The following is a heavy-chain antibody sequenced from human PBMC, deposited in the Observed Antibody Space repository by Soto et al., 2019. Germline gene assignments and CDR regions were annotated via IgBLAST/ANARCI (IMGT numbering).Heavy chain of an antibody. Sequence: QVQLVQSGAEVKKPGASVKVSCKASVYTFTSYGISWVRQAPVQGLEWMVWISAYNGNTNYAQKLQGRVTMTTDTSTRTAYMELRSLKSDDQAVYYCARSLEADGIFDYWGQGTLFTVSS. V-gene: IGHV1-18*01. CDR1: VYTFTSYG. J-gene: IGHJ4*02. CDR3: ARSLEADGIFDY. D-gene: IGHD1-1*01. CDR2: ISAYNGNT.